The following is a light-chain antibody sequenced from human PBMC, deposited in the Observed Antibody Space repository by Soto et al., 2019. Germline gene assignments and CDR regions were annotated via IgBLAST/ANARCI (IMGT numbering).Light chain of an antibody. CDR3: QQYDSSPVT. Sequence: EIVLTQSPGTLSLSPGERATLSCRASRSVSSSYLAWYQQKPGQALRLLIYGASSRATGIPDRFSGSGSGTDFTLTISRLEPEDFAVYYCQQYDSSPVTFGQGTKVEIK. CDR2: GAS. J-gene: IGKJ1*01. V-gene: IGKV3-20*01. CDR1: RSVSSSY.